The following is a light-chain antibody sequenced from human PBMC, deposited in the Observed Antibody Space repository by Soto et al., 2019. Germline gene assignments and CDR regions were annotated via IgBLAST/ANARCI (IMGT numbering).Light chain of an antibody. CDR3: LEYYNWPPIT. CDR1: QSVRSN. Sequence: EIVLTQSPGTLSLSPGERATLSCRTSQSVRSNSLAWYQQKPGQAPTLLMYGASRRATGIPARFSGGGSGTEFTLTIISLHSEDFAVHYCLEYYNWPPITFGEGTRLEIK. CDR2: GAS. J-gene: IGKJ5*01. V-gene: IGKV3D-15*01.